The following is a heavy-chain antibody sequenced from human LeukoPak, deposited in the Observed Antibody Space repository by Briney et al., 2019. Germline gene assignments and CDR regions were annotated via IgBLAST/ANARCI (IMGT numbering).Heavy chain of an antibody. V-gene: IGHV4-61*02. J-gene: IGHJ4*02. CDR1: GGSISSGSYY. Sequence: SETLSLTCTVSGGSISSGSYYWSWIRQPAGKGLEWIGRIYTSGSTNYNPSLKSRVTISVDTSKNQFSLKLSSVTAADTAVYYCARLNTAMVCGPYFDYWGQGTLVTVSS. D-gene: IGHD5-18*01. CDR2: IYTSGST. CDR3: ARLNTAMVCGPYFDY.